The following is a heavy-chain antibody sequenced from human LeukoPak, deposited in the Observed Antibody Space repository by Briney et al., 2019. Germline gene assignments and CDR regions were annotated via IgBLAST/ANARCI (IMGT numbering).Heavy chain of an antibody. D-gene: IGHD1-26*01. J-gene: IGHJ2*01. Sequence: SETLSLTCTVSGGSIETYYWSWIRQPAGKGLEWIGRVYASRSTDYNPSLKSRVTMSVDTSKNQFSLKLTSVTAADAAVYFCARAYSDVSYNYWYFALWGRGTLVTVSS. CDR3: ARAYSDVSYNYWYFAL. CDR2: VYASRST. CDR1: GGSIETYY. V-gene: IGHV4-4*07.